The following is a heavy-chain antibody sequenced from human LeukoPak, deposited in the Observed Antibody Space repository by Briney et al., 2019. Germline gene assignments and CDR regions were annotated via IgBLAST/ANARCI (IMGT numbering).Heavy chain of an antibody. J-gene: IGHJ6*03. CDR1: GGSISSYY. D-gene: IGHD2/OR15-2a*01. Sequence: SETLSLTCTVSGGSISSYYWSWIRQPPGKGLEWIGYIYYSGSTNYNPSLKSRVTISVDTSKNQFSLKLSSVTAADTAVYYCARAPTFASLYYYYYMDVWGKGTTVTISS. CDR2: IYYSGST. V-gene: IGHV4-59*01. CDR3: ARAPTFASLYYYYYMDV.